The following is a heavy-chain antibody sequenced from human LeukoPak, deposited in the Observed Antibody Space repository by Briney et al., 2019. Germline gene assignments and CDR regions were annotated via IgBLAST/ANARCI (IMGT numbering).Heavy chain of an antibody. CDR2: INPNSGGT. J-gene: IGHJ3*02. D-gene: IGHD2-2*01. V-gene: IGHV1-2*02. Sequence: EASVKVSCKASGYTFTGYYMHWVRQAPGQGLEWMGWINPNSGGTNYAQKFQGRVTMTRDTSISTAYMELSRLRSDDTAVYYCARVSAWGSSALAWDAFDIWGQGTMVTVSS. CDR3: ARVSAWGSSALAWDAFDI. CDR1: GYTFTGYY.